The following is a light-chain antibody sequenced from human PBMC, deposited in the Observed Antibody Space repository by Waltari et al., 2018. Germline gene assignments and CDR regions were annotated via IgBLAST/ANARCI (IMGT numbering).Light chain of an antibody. CDR2: WAS. Sequence: DIVMTQSPDSLAVAPAGRATINCQSRQNIFNNTNNNNNLAWYQQKPGQPPKLLIYWASTRDSVVPDRFSGSGSGTDFTLTISSLQAEDVAVYYCQQYYNTPRTFGQGTKVEIK. V-gene: IGKV4-1*01. CDR3: QQYYNTPRT. CDR1: QNIFNNTNNNNN. J-gene: IGKJ1*01.